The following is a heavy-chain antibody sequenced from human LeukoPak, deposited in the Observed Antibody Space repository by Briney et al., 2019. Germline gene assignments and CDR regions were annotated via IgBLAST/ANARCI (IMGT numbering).Heavy chain of an antibody. Sequence: EWMGVINPSDGSTNYAQKYQDRVTMTRDTPTRTVYMQLSSLRSDDTAVYYCARDVAREFDYWGQGTLVTVSS. CDR2: INPSDGST. V-gene: IGHV1-46*01. J-gene: IGHJ4*02. CDR3: ARDVAREFDY.